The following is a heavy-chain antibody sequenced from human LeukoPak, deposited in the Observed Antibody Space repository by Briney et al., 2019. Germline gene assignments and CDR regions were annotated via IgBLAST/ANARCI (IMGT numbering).Heavy chain of an antibody. D-gene: IGHD3-16*02. CDR2: INHSGST. CDR1: GGSFSGYY. J-gene: IGHJ4*02. CDR3: ARSHDHLWGNYPDY. Sequence: PSETLSLTCAVYGGSFSGYYWSWIRQPPGKGLEWIGEINHSGSTNYNPSLKSRVTISVDKSKNQFSLRLNSVTAADTAMYYCARSHDHLWGNYPDYWGQGTLVTVSS. V-gene: IGHV4-34*01.